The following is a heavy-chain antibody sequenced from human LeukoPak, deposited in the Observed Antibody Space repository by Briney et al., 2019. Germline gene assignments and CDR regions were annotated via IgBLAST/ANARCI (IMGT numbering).Heavy chain of an antibody. CDR3: ARDPRGGTVDY. D-gene: IGHD2-8*02. CDR2: INSDGSST. CDR1: GFTFSTYW. J-gene: IGHJ4*02. Sequence: PGGSLRLSCAASGFTFSTYWMHWVRQAPGKGLVRVSRINSDGSSTNYADSVKGRFTISRDNAKNTLYLQMNSLRAEDTAVYYCARDPRGGTVDYWGQGTLVTVSS. V-gene: IGHV3-74*01.